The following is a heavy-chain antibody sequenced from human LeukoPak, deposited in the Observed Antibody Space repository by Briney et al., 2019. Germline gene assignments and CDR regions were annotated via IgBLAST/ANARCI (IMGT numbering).Heavy chain of an antibody. Sequence: PSETLSLTCTVSGGSISSYYWSWIRQPPGKGLEWIGYIYYSGSTYYNPSLKSRVTISVDTSKNQFSLKLSSVTAADTAVYYCAREGGYLYWGQGTLVTVSS. V-gene: IGHV4-59*12. CDR2: IYYSGST. CDR3: AREGGYLY. J-gene: IGHJ4*02. D-gene: IGHD3-22*01. CDR1: GGSISSYY.